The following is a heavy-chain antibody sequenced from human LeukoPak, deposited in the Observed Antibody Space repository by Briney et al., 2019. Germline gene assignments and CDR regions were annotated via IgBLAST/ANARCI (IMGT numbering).Heavy chain of an antibody. CDR3: AKDLWRLDY. D-gene: IGHD3-16*01. CDR1: GFTFSTYG. Sequence: GGSLRLSCAASGFTFSTYGMSWVRQAPGKGLEWVSAISGSGGSTYYADSVRGRFTISRDNSKNTLYLQMNSLRAEDTAIYYCAKDLWRLDYWGQGTLVTVSS. V-gene: IGHV3-23*01. CDR2: ISGSGGST. J-gene: IGHJ4*02.